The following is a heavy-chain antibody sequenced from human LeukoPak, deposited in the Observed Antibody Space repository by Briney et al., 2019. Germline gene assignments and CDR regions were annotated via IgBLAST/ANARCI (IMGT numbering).Heavy chain of an antibody. V-gene: IGHV3-15*01. CDR3: TTDKQMSPDY. D-gene: IGHD5-24*01. CDR1: GFSFKNTW. J-gene: IGHJ4*02. CDR2: LKSRKDGGTT. Sequence: GGSLRLSCTASGFSFKNTWMSWVRQAPGKGLEWVGRLKSRKDGGTTDYAAPVKGRFIISRDDSINTLYLQMNSLKTEDTAVYYCTTDKQMSPDYWGQGTLVTVSS.